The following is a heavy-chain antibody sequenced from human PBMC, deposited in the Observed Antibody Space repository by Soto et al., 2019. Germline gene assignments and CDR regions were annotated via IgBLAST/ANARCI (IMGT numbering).Heavy chain of an antibody. V-gene: IGHV1-3*01. D-gene: IGHD6-13*01. CDR1: GYTLTSYA. CDR2: INAGNGNT. J-gene: IGHJ4*02. Sequence: ASVKVSCKASGYTLTSYAMHWVRQAPGQRLEWMGWINAGNGNTKYSQKFQGRVTITRDTSASTAYMELSSLRSEDTAVYYCARDSSTQLYSAWGQGTLVTVSS. CDR3: ARDSSTQLYSA.